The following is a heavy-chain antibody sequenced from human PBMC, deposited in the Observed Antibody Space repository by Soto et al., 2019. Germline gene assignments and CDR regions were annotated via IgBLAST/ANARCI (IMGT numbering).Heavy chain of an antibody. CDR3: AKDNLKGGVAYYYYGMDV. D-gene: IGHD2-15*01. CDR2: ISASGGST. Sequence: GGSLRLSCAASGFTFSTYAMTWVRQAPGKGLEWVSAISASGGSTYYADSVKGRFTISRDNSKNTLYLQMNSLRVEDTAVYYCAKDNLKGGVAYYYYGMDVWGQGTTVTVSS. J-gene: IGHJ6*02. CDR1: GFTFSTYA. V-gene: IGHV3-23*01.